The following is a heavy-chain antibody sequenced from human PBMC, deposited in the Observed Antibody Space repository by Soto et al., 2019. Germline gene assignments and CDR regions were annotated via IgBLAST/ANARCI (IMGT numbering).Heavy chain of an antibody. CDR1: GHIFSNYW. V-gene: IGHV5-51*01. CDR3: ARQRLWGTSGYYYFEN. D-gene: IGHD3-22*01. CDR2: IYPGDSDT. Sequence: RGASLKISCKGSGHIFSNYWIGWVRQMPGKGLEWMGIIYPGDSDTRYSPSFQGQVTITVDKSINTAYLQWSRLKASDTAIYYCARQRLWGTSGYYYFENWGQGTLVTVSS. J-gene: IGHJ4*02.